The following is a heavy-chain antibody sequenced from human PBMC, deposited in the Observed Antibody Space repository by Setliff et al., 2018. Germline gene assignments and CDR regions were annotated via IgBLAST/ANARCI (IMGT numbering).Heavy chain of an antibody. CDR3: RFWSGYYKNDY. CDR2: INQSGNT. CDR1: GDSFSDYY. D-gene: IGHD3-3*01. Sequence: PSETLSLTCAVYGDSFSDYYWGWIRQSPGKRPEWIAEINQSGNTNYNPSLNSRVSVSVDTPTNQFSLKVFSVTAAETAVYYCRFWSGYYKNDYWAQGTLVTVSS. J-gene: IGHJ4*02. V-gene: IGHV4-34*01.